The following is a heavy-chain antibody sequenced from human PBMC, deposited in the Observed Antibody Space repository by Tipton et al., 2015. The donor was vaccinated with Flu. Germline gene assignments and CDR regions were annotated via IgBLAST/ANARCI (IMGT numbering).Heavy chain of an antibody. Sequence: TLSLTCAVYGGSFSGYYWSWIRQPPGKGLEWIGEINHSGSTNYNPSLKSRVTISVDTSKNQFSLKLSSVTAADTAVYYCARGSRRPFGRVSGYSPSHFDYWGQGTLVTVSS. D-gene: IGHD3-3*01. CDR1: GGSFSGYY. J-gene: IGHJ4*02. CDR3: ARGSRRPFGRVSGYSPSHFDY. CDR2: INHSGST. V-gene: IGHV4-34*01.